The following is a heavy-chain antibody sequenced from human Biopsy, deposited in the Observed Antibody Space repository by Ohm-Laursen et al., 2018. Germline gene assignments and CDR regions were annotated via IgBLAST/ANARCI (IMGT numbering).Heavy chain of an antibody. CDR3: SKLGGDPAPFDRASDV. Sequence: SLRLSCAASGFTFRNYALTWVRQAPGKVLEWVSAIGGGVSPTLYADSVKGRFTISRDDSKNTLYLQMNSLRVEDTAVYFCSKLGGDPAPFDRASDVWSRGTKVTVSS. CDR1: GFTFRNYA. D-gene: IGHD2-21*02. J-gene: IGHJ3*01. V-gene: IGHV3-23*01. CDR2: IGGGVSPT.